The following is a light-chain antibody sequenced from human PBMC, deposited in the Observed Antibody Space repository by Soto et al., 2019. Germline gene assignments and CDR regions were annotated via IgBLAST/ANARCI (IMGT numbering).Light chain of an antibody. Sequence: DIQMTQSPSTLSASVGDRVTITCRASQSISTRLAWYQQKPGKAPKLLIYKASGLESGVPSRFSVSGSGTDFTLTIRSLQPEEFATYHCQQLSSYPVTFGQGTRV. J-gene: IGKJ1*01. CDR1: QSISTR. CDR3: QQLSSYPVT. V-gene: IGKV1-5*03. CDR2: KAS.